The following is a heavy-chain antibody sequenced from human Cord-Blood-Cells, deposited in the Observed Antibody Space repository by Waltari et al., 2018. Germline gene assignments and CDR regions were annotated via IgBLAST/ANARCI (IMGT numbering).Heavy chain of an antibody. CDR2: INHSGST. CDR3: AREANLNYDY. CDR1: GGSFSGYY. V-gene: IGHV4-34*01. D-gene: IGHD1-7*01. J-gene: IGHJ4*02. Sequence: QVQLQQWGAGLLKPSETLSLTCAVYGGSFSGYYWSWIRQPPGKGLEWIGEINHSGSTHHKPSLKSRVTISVDTSQNQFSLKLRSGTAADTAVYYCAREANLNYDYWGQGTLVTVSS.